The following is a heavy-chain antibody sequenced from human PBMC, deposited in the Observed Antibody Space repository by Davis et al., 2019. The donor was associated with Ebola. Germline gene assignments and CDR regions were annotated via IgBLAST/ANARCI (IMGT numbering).Heavy chain of an antibody. Sequence: SETLSLTCAVSGGSFSGYYWSWIRQPPGKGLEWLGEINHSGTTNYNPSLKSRVTISVDTSKNQFSLKLSSVTAADTAVYYCARGVVVVVAATLYYYYGMDVWGQGTTVTVSS. CDR2: INHSGTT. CDR3: ARGVVVVVAATLYYYYGMDV. V-gene: IGHV4-34*01. D-gene: IGHD2-15*01. CDR1: GGSFSGYY. J-gene: IGHJ6*02.